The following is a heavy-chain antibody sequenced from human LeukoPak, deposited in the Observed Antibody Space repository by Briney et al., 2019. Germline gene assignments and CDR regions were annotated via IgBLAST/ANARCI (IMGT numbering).Heavy chain of an antibody. CDR1: GGSFSGYY. Sequence: SETLSLTCAVYGGSFSGYYWSWIRQPPGKGLEWIGEINHSGSTNYSPSLKSRVTISVDTSKNQFSLKLSSVIAADTAVYYCARLEGSSPGYFDYWGQGTLVTVSS. CDR2: INHSGST. V-gene: IGHV4-34*01. CDR3: ARLEGSSPGYFDY. D-gene: IGHD6-6*01. J-gene: IGHJ4*02.